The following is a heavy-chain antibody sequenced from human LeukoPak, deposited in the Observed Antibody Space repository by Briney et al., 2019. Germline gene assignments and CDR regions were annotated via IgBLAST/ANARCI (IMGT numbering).Heavy chain of an antibody. CDR2: ISDSGGST. V-gene: IGHV3-23*01. D-gene: IGHD1-14*01. CDR3: AKNGEPHYYMDV. CDR1: GFTFNSYA. J-gene: IGHJ6*03. Sequence: GGSLRLSCAASGFTFNSYAMSWVRQAPGKGLEWVSAISDSGGSTCYADSVKGRFTISRDNSKNTLYLQMNSLRAEDTAVYYCAKNGEPHYYMDVLGKGTTVTVSS.